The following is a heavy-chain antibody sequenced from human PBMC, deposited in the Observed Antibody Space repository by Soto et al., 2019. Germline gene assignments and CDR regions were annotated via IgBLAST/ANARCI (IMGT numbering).Heavy chain of an antibody. J-gene: IGHJ4*02. Sequence: GGSLRLSCAASGFTFSSYGMHWVRQAPGKGLEWVAVISYDGSNKYYADSVKGRFTISRDNSKNTLYLQMNSLRAEDTAVYYCAKEFQLTGGFDYWGQGTLVTVSS. CDR2: ISYDGSNK. CDR1: GFTFSSYG. CDR3: AKEFQLTGGFDY. D-gene: IGHD7-27*01. V-gene: IGHV3-30*18.